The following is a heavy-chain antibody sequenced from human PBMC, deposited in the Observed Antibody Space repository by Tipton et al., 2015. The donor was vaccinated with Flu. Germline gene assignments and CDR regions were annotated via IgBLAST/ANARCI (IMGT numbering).Heavy chain of an antibody. D-gene: IGHD6-19*01. CDR1: GFRFNTFW. J-gene: IGHJ4*02. CDR3: AGGSGWLITD. Sequence: SLRLSCAASGFRFNTFWMNWVRQAPGKGLEWVAIIKQDASEKLYVDSVEGRFTISRDNAKNSLSLQMDSLRGGDTAVYYCAGGSGWLITDWGQGTLVTVSS. V-gene: IGHV3-7*01. CDR2: IKQDASEK.